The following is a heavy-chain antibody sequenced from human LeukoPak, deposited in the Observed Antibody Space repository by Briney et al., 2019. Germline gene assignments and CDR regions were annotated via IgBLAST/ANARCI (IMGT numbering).Heavy chain of an antibody. J-gene: IGHJ4*02. V-gene: IGHV3-7*01. CDR1: GFTFSSYW. Sequence: GGSLRLSCAVSGFTFSSYWMSWVRQAPGKGLEWVANIKQDGSEKYYVDSVKGRFTISRDNAKNSVYLQMNSLRAEDAAVYYCARGGGGYSYGFGHFDYWGQGTLVTVSS. D-gene: IGHD5-18*01. CDR3: ARGGGGYSYGFGHFDY. CDR2: IKQDGSEK.